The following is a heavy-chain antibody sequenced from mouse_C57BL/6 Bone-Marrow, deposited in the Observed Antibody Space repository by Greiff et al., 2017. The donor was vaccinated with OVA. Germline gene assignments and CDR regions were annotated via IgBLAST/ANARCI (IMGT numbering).Heavy chain of an antibody. J-gene: IGHJ3*01. V-gene: IGHV1-80*01. CDR3: AREEITTVVERAWFAY. Sequence: QVQLQQSGAELVKPGASVKISCKASGYAFSSYWMNWVKQRPGKGLEWIGQIYPGDGDTNYNGKFKGKATLTADKSSSTAYMQLSSLTSEDSAVYFCAREEITTVVERAWFAYWGQGTLVTVSA. CDR1: GYAFSSYW. D-gene: IGHD1-1*01. CDR2: IYPGDGDT.